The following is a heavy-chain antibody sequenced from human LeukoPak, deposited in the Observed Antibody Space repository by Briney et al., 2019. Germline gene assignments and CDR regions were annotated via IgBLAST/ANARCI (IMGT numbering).Heavy chain of an antibody. D-gene: IGHD6-6*01. J-gene: IGHJ6*03. CDR1: GGSISSYY. Sequence: PSETLSLTCTVSGGSISSYYWSWIRQPPGKGLEWIGYIYYSGSTNYNPSLKSRVTISVDTSKNQFSLKLSSLPAADTAVYYCARDSSSSGGGYYYYYYMDVWGKGTTVTVSS. CDR2: IYYSGST. V-gene: IGHV4-59*01. CDR3: ARDSSSSGGGYYYYYYMDV.